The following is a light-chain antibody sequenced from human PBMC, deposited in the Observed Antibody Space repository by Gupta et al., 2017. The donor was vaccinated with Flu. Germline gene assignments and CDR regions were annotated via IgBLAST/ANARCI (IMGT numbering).Light chain of an antibody. V-gene: IGLV1-44*01. Sequence: SVLAQSPSASGTPGQRVTISCSVSSSNIGSNTVSWYQQVPGTAPKLLIYVNNQRPSGVPDRFSGSKSGTSASLSISGLQSDDEADYYCAAWDDSLNGHYVFGTGTKVTVL. CDR3: AAWDDSLNGHYV. J-gene: IGLJ1*01. CDR2: VNN. CDR1: SSNIGSNT.